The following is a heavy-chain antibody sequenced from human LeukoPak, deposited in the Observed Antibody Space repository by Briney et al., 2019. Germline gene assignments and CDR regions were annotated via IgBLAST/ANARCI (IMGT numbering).Heavy chain of an antibody. Sequence: GGSLRLSCAVSGITLSNYGMSWVRQAPGKGLEWVSVISSGGSTYYADSVKGRFTISRDNSKNTLYLQMATLRAEDTAVYYCARVGPGYSYGYFDYWGQGTLVTVSS. J-gene: IGHJ4*02. CDR1: GITLSNYG. CDR2: ISSGGST. V-gene: IGHV3-66*01. D-gene: IGHD5-18*01. CDR3: ARVGPGYSYGYFDY.